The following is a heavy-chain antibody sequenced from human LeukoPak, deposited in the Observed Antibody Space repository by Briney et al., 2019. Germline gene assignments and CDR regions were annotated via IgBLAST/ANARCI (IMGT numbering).Heavy chain of an antibody. Sequence: PGGSLRLSCAASGFTFSSYEMNWVRQAPGKGLEWVSYISSSGSTIYYADSVKGRFTISRDNAKNSLYLQMNSLRAEDTAVYYCARSSYYDFWSGLPPRGAFDIWGQGTMVTVSS. CDR1: GFTFSSYE. V-gene: IGHV3-48*03. D-gene: IGHD3-3*01. J-gene: IGHJ3*02. CDR3: ARSSYYDFWSGLPPRGAFDI. CDR2: ISSSGSTI.